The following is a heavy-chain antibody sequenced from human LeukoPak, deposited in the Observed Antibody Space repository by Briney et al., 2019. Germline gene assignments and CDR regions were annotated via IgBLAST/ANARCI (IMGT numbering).Heavy chain of an antibody. Sequence: ASVKVSCKASGYTFTGYYMHWVRQAPGQGLEWMGCIKPNSGGTNYAQKFQGRVTMTRDTSISTAYMELSRLRSDDTVVYYCARDRAVATIGGVDFWGQGTLVTVSS. CDR1: GYTFTGYY. CDR3: ARDRAVATIGGVDF. D-gene: IGHD5-24*01. CDR2: IKPNSGGT. V-gene: IGHV1-2*02. J-gene: IGHJ4*02.